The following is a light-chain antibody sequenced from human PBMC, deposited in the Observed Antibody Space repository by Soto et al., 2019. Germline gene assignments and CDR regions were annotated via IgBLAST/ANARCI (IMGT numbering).Light chain of an antibody. CDR3: QQYNSYSAT. CDR1: QSISSW. Sequence: DIQMTQSPSTLSASVGDRVTITCRASQSISSWLAWYQQKPGKAPKLLIYKASSLESGGPSRFSGSGSGTEFTLTISSLQTDDFATYYCQQYNSYSATFGQGTKLEIK. V-gene: IGKV1-5*03. CDR2: KAS. J-gene: IGKJ2*01.